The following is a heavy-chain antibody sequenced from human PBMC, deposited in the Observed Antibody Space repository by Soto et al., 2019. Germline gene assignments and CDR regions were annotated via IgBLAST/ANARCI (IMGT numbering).Heavy chain of an antibody. V-gene: IGHV1-69*04. CDR3: AREGPIVVVPAATSYYYYYYMDV. Sequence: SVKVSCKASGGTFSSYTISWVRPAPGQGLEWMGRIIPILGIANYAQKFQGRVTITADKSTSTAYMELSSLRSEDTAVYYCAREGPIVVVPAATSYYYYYYMDVWGKGTTVTVSS. CDR2: IIPILGIA. D-gene: IGHD2-2*01. CDR1: GGTFSSYT. J-gene: IGHJ6*03.